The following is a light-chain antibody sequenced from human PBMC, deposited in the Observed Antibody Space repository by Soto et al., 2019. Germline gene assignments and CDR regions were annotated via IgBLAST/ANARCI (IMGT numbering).Light chain of an antibody. Sequence: DIVVTQSPYSLAVSLGERATINCKSSQTVLKSSDNKKYLAWYQQKPGQPPKLLIYWASSRASGVPDRFSGSESGTDFTLTISSLQAEDVAVYYCQQHYNIPITFGQGTRLEIK. CDR2: WAS. CDR1: QTVLKSSDNKKY. V-gene: IGKV4-1*01. J-gene: IGKJ5*01. CDR3: QQHYNIPIT.